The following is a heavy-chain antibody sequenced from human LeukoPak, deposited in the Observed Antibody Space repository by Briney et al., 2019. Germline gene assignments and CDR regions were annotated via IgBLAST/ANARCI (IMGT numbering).Heavy chain of an antibody. V-gene: IGHV4-59*12. CDR2: IYYSGST. J-gene: IGHJ3*02. CDR1: GGSISSYY. D-gene: IGHD5-18*01. Sequence: KPSETLSLTCTVSGGSISSYYWSWIRQPPGKGLEWIGYIYYSGSTNYNPSLKSRVTISVDTSKNQFSLKLSSVTAADTAVYYCAREDWDTAMDNRAFDIWGQGTMVTVSS. CDR3: AREDWDTAMDNRAFDI.